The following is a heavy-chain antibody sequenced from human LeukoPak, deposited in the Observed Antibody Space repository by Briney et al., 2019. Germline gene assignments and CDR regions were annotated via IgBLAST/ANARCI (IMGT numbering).Heavy chain of an antibody. CDR3: ARDWGPGYCSSTSCYKDHWFDP. CDR1: GGSISSYY. D-gene: IGHD2-2*02. CDR2: IYYSGST. Sequence: ETLSLTCTVSGGSISSYYWSWIRQPPGKGLEWIGYIYYSGSTNYNPSLKSRVTISVDTSKNQFSLKLSSVTAADTAVYYCARDWGPGYCSSTSCYKDHWFDPWGQGTLVTVSS. J-gene: IGHJ5*02. V-gene: IGHV4-59*01.